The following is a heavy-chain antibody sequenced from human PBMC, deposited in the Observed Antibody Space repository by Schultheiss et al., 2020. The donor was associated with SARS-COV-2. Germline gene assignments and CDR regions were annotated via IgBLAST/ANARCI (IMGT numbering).Heavy chain of an antibody. CDR3: ARDDGSGDTSFDY. V-gene: IGHV1-18*04. Sequence: ASVKVSCKASGYTFTSYGISWVRQAAGQGLEWMGWISAYNGNTNYEQKLQGRVTMTTDTSTSTAYMELRSLISDDTAEYYCARDDGSGDTSFDYWGQGTLVTVSS. D-gene: IGHD3-10*01. CDR1: GYTFTSYG. CDR2: ISAYNGNT. J-gene: IGHJ4*02.